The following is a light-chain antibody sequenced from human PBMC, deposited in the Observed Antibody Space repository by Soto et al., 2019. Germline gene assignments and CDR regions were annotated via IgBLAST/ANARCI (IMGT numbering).Light chain of an antibody. V-gene: IGKV3-20*01. CDR3: QQYGSSPWT. J-gene: IGKJ1*01. CDR1: QSVSNNY. CDR2: GAS. Sequence: ESVLTQSPGTLSLSPGERATLSCRASQSVSNNYLAWYQQRPGQAPRLLIYGASSRAAGIPDRFSGSGSGTDFTLSISRLEPADFAVYYCQQYGSSPWTFGQGTKVDIK.